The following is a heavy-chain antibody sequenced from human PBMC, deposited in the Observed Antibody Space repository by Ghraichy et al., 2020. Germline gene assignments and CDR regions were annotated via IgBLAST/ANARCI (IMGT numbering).Heavy chain of an antibody. CDR2: INSEGTSK. Sequence: GGSLRLSCAASGISVSTYWMHWVGKAPGKGLMWVSRINSEGTSKSYADFVKGRFTISRDNAKNSLYLQMHSLRVEDKGVYFCAREGEAAAGFYPFDYWGQGTLVTISS. CDR3: AREGEAAAGFYPFDY. CDR1: GISVSTYW. D-gene: IGHD6-25*01. V-gene: IGHV3-74*01. J-gene: IGHJ4*02.